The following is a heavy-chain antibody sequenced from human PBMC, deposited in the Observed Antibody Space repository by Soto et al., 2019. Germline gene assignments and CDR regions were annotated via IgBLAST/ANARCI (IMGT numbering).Heavy chain of an antibody. J-gene: IGHJ4*02. CDR3: ARGRYGDY. D-gene: IGHD1-1*01. Sequence: QVHLVQSGAEVKKPGASVKVSCQGSGYAFPTYGITWVRQAPGQGLEWLGWISAHNGNTNYAQKLQGRVTVTRDTSTSKAYKELRSLRYDDTAVYYCARGRYGDYWGQGALVTVSS. V-gene: IGHV1-18*01. CDR2: ISAHNGNT. CDR1: GYAFPTYG.